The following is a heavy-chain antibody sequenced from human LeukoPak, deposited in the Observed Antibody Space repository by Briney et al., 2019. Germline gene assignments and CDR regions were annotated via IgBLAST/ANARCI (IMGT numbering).Heavy chain of an antibody. CDR3: ATGVATAFTY. CDR2: INPNSGDT. Sequence: ASVKVSCKASGYTFTAYYIHWVRLAPGQGLEWMAFINPNSGDTYSAPQFQGRVTMTRDTSISTASMELSWLSSDDTAVYYCATGVATAFTYWGQGTLVTVSS. V-gene: IGHV1-2*02. J-gene: IGHJ4*02. CDR1: GYTFTAYY. D-gene: IGHD5-18*01.